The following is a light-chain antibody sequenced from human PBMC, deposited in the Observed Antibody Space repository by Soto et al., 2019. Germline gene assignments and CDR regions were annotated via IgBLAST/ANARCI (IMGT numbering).Light chain of an antibody. Sequence: QSALTQPASVSGSPGQSITISCTGTSSDVGGYNYVSWYQQHPGKAPKLMIYDVSNRPSGVSNRFSGSKSGNTASLTISGLQAEDEADYYCSSYTSSRGVFSGGTQLTVL. CDR1: SSDVGGYNY. CDR2: DVS. V-gene: IGLV2-14*01. CDR3: SSYTSSRGV. J-gene: IGLJ2*01.